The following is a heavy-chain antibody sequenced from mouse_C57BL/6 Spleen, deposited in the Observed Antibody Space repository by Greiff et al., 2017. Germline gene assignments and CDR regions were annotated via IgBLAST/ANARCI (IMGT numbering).Heavy chain of an antibody. Sequence: VQLQQSGAELVKPGASVKLSCKASGYTFTEYTIHWVKQRSGQGLEWIGRFYPGSGSIKYNEKFKDKATLTEDKSSSTVYMELSRLTSEDSAVYFCARHEERLRDPYFDVWGTGTTVTVSA. CDR3: ARHEERLRDPYFDV. V-gene: IGHV1-62-2*01. D-gene: IGHD1-1*01. CDR1: GYTFTEYT. J-gene: IGHJ1*03. CDR2: FYPGSGSI.